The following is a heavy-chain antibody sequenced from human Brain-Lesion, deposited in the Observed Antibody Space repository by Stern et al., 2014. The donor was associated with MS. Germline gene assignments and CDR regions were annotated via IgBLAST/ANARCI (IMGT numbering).Heavy chain of an antibody. D-gene: IGHD3-22*01. CDR2: ISYDGSNK. J-gene: IGHJ4*02. Sequence: VQLVESGGGVVQPGRPLRLSCAASGFTFSSFGMHWVRQAPGKGLEGGAVISYDGSNKYYADSVKGRFTISRDNSKNTLYMQMNSLRAEDTAVYYCAKDRQWLTYFFDYWGQGSLVTVSS. V-gene: IGHV3-30*18. CDR1: GFTFSSFG. CDR3: AKDRQWLTYFFDY.